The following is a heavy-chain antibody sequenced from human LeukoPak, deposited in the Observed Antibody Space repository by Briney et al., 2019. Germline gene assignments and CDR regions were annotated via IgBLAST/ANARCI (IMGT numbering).Heavy chain of an antibody. CDR2: IYSDNT. Sequence: GGSLGLSCTVSGFTVSSNSMSWVRQAPGQGLEWVSFIYSDNTHYSDSVKGRVTISRDNSKNTLYLQMNSLRAEDTAVYYCARRAGAYSHPYDYWGQGTLVTVSS. D-gene: IGHD4/OR15-4a*01. V-gene: IGHV3-53*01. CDR3: ARRAGAYSHPYDY. CDR1: GFTVSSNS. J-gene: IGHJ4*02.